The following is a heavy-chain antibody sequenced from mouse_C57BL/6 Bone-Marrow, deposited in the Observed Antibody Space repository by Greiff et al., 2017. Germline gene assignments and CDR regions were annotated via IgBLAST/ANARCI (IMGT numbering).Heavy chain of an antibody. J-gene: IGHJ1*03. V-gene: IGHV14-4*01. CDR3: TTYYWYFDV. CDR2: IDPENGGT. Sequence: EVQLLESGAELVRPGASVKLSCTASGFNFKDDYMHWVKQRPEQGLEWIGWIDPENGGTEYASKFQGKATITADTSSNTAYLQLSRLTSDDTAVYYYTTYYWYFDVWGTGTTVTVSS. CDR1: GFNFKDDY.